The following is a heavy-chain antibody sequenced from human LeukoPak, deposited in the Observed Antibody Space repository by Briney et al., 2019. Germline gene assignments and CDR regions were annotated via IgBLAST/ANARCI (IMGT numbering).Heavy chain of an antibody. CDR3: AKGNGWYENYFDA. CDR2: ISYDGNNK. V-gene: IGHV3-30*18. J-gene: IGHJ4*02. CDR1: GFTFSSYG. D-gene: IGHD6-19*01. Sequence: GGSLRLSCAASGFTFSSYGMHWVRQAPGEGLEWVAVISYDGNNKYYADSVKGRFTISRDNSKNTLYLQMNSLRAEDTAVYYCAKGNGWYENYFDAWGKGTLVTVSS.